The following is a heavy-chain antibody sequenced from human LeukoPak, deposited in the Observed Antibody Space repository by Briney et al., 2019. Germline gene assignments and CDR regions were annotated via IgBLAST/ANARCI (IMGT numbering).Heavy chain of an antibody. CDR3: ARRYCSSTSCYPYDY. J-gene: IGHJ4*02. CDR1: GGSISSYY. D-gene: IGHD2-2*01. CDR2: IYTSGST. V-gene: IGHV4-4*09. Sequence: SETLSPTCTVSGGSISSYYWSWIRQPPGKGLEWIGYIYTSGSTNYNPSLKSRVTISVDTSKNQFSLKLSSVTAADTAVYYCARRYCSSTSCYPYDYWGQGALVTVSS.